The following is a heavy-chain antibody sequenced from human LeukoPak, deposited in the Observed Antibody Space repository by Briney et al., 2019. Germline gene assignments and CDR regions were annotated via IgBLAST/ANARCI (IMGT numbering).Heavy chain of an antibody. CDR1: GFTFSSYW. D-gene: IGHD3-10*01. CDR3: AREGAQLWLSYFDY. J-gene: IGHJ4*02. V-gene: IGHV3-7*03. CDR2: IKQDGSEK. Sequence: PGGSLRLSCAASGFTFSSYWMSWVRQAPGKGLEWVANIKQDGSEKYYVDSVKGRFTISRDNAKNSLYLQMNSLRAEDTAVYYCAREGAQLWLSYFDYWGQGTLVTVSS.